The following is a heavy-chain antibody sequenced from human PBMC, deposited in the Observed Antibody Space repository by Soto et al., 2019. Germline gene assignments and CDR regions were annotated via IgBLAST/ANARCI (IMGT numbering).Heavy chain of an antibody. CDR3: ARIAASRRGWDV. CDR2: IKQDGSEE. J-gene: IGHJ6*02. CDR1: GFTFSSYW. Sequence: EVQLVESGGGLVQPGGSLRLSCVDSGFTFSSYWMSWVRQAPVKGLEWVGNIKQDGSEENYVESVKGRFTISRDNAKNSMYLQMNSLRAEDTAVYYCARIAASRRGWDVWGQGTTVVVSS. D-gene: IGHD6-13*01. V-gene: IGHV3-7*01.